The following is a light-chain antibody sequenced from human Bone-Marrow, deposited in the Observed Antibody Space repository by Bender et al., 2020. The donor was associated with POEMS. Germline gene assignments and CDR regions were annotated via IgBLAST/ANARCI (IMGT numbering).Light chain of an antibody. CDR1: SSDVGSYNL. J-gene: IGLJ2*01. CDR2: EGR. V-gene: IGLV2-23*01. CDR3: CSYAGSFTLI. Sequence: QSALTQPASVSGSPGQSITISCTGTSSDVGSYNLVSWYQQHPGKAPKLMIYEGRQRPSGVSNRFSASKSGNTASLTISGLQAEDEADYYCCSYAGSFTLIFGGGTKVTVL.